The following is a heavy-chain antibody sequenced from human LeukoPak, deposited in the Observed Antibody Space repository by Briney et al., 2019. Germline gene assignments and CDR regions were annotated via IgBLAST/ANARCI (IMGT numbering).Heavy chain of an antibody. CDR1: GFPLSSYS. Sequence: GGSLRLPCAASGFPLSSYSINWVRQAPRKGMEWVSYINIDSITVNYADSVKGRFTISRDNAKNSLYLQMNSLRAEDTAVYYCSTAKFDNWGQGTLVTVSS. J-gene: IGHJ4*02. V-gene: IGHV3-48*01. CDR3: STAKFDN. CDR2: INIDSITV.